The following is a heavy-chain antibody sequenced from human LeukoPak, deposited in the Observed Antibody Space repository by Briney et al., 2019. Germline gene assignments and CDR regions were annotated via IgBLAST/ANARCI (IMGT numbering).Heavy chain of an antibody. CDR1: GFTFSNYW. Sequence: GGSLRLSCTASGFTFSNYWMSWVRQTPEKGLEWVANIKQDGSEKVYVDSVKGRFTISRDNAQTSLYLHMNSLRAEDTAVYYCARVIRGNYGYDYWGQGTLVTVSS. D-gene: IGHD5-18*01. CDR2: IKQDGSEK. CDR3: ARVIRGNYGYDY. J-gene: IGHJ4*02. V-gene: IGHV3-7*05.